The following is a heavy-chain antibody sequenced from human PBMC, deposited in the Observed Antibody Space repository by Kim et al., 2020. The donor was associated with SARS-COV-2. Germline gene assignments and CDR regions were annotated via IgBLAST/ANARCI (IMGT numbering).Heavy chain of an antibody. CDR3: TRDTGPQLVPLFDC. CDR1: GFNFEDYA. V-gene: IGHV3-9*01. D-gene: IGHD6-19*01. CDR2: LNWNGGRI. J-gene: IGHJ4*02. Sequence: GGSLRLSCVVSGFNFEDYAMHWVRQSPEKGLEWVSGLNWNGGRIEYADSVKGRFTISRDNTKDSLYLQMNQLRTEDTAFYYCTRDTGPQLVPLFDCWGQGALVTVS.